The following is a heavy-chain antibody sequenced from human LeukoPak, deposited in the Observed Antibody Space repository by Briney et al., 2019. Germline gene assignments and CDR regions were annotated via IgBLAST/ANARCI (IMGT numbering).Heavy chain of an antibody. V-gene: IGHV4-4*07. CDR3: ARDRLGYCSGGSCYLGYYFDY. CDR2: IYTSGST. CDR1: GGSISSYY. J-gene: IGHJ4*02. D-gene: IGHD2-15*01. Sequence: SETLSLTCTVSGGSISSYYWSWIRQPAGKGLEWIGRIYTSGSTNYNPSLKSRVTMSVDTSKNQFSLKLSSVIAADTAVYYCARDRLGYCSGGSCYLGYYFDYWGQGTLVTVSS.